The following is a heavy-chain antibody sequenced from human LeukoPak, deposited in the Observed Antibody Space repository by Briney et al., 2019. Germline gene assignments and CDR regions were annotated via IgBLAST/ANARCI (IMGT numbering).Heavy chain of an antibody. V-gene: IGHV3-11*06. D-gene: IGHD5-12*01. Sequence: GRFTISRDNAKNSLYLQMNSLRVEDTAVYYCARENRNSGYGDYFDHWGQGTLVTVSS. CDR3: ARENRNSGYGDYFDH. J-gene: IGHJ4*02.